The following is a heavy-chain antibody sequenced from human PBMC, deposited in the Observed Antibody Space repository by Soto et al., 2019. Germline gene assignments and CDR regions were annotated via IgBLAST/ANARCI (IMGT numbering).Heavy chain of an antibody. CDR1: GFTFSSYA. Sequence: EVQLLESGGGLVQPGGSLRLSCAASGFTFSSYAMSWVRQAPGKGLEWVSAISGSGGSTYYADSVKGRFTISRDNSKNTLYLQMNSLRAEDTAVYYCASASEPAKAYNWFDPWGQGTLVTVSS. V-gene: IGHV3-23*01. D-gene: IGHD2-15*01. J-gene: IGHJ5*02. CDR2: ISGSGGST. CDR3: ASASEPAKAYNWFDP.